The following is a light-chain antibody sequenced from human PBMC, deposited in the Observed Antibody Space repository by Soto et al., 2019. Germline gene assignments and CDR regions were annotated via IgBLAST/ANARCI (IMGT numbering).Light chain of an antibody. J-gene: IGKJ1*01. V-gene: IGKV3-20*01. CDR2: GAS. CDR1: QSVSSNY. Sequence: EIVLTQSPGTLSLSPGERATLSCRATQSVSSNYLAWYQQKPGQAPRLLIYGASNRATGIPDRFSGSGSGTDFTLTISRLEPEDFAVYYCQQYSSSPCTFGQGTKVEIK. CDR3: QQYSSSPCT.